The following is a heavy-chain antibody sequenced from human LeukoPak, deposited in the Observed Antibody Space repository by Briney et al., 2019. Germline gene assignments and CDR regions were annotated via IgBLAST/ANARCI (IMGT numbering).Heavy chain of an antibody. CDR1: GNSFTSYW. CDR3: ARLAHDYGTGWYFDL. Sequence: GESLKISCKGSGNSFTSYWIGWVRQMPGKGLEWMGIIYPGDSDTKYSPSFQGQVTISADKSISTAYLQWSSLKASDTAMYYCARLAHDYGTGWYFDLWGRGTLVTVSS. D-gene: IGHD4-17*01. CDR2: IYPGDSDT. J-gene: IGHJ2*01. V-gene: IGHV5-51*01.